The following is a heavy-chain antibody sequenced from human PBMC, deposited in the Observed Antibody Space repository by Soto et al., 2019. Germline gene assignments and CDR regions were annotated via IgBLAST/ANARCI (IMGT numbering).Heavy chain of an antibody. CDR1: GGSISSYY. Sequence: QVQLQESGPGLVKPSETLSLTCTVSGGSISSYYWSWIRQPPGKGLEWIGYIYNSGSTNYNPSLKSRVTISVDTSKNQFSLKLRSVTAADTAIYYGAREPYDSSGLEAFDIWGQGTMVTVSS. J-gene: IGHJ3*02. D-gene: IGHD3-22*01. V-gene: IGHV4-59*01. CDR3: AREPYDSSGLEAFDI. CDR2: IYNSGST.